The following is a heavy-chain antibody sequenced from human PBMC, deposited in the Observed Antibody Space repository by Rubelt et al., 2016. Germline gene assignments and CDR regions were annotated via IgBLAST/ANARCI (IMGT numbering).Heavy chain of an antibody. Sequence: QVQLQESGPGLVKPSQTLSLTCTVSGGSISSGGYYWSWIRQHPGKGLEWIGYIYYSGSTYYNPSLKSRVTISVATSKNQFSLKLSSVTAADTAVYYCARDSEVRGAYYYYGMDVWGQGTTVTVSS. J-gene: IGHJ6*02. CDR1: GGSISSGGYY. CDR2: IYYSGST. D-gene: IGHD3-10*01. V-gene: IGHV4-31*03. CDR3: ARDSEVRGAYYYYGMDV.